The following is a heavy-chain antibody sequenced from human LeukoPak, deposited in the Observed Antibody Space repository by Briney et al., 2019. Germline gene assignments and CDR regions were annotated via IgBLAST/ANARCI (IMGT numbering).Heavy chain of an antibody. CDR2: IYYSGST. CDR1: GGSISSSSYY. CDR3: ARLGYDFWSGYYYFDY. D-gene: IGHD3-3*01. V-gene: IGHV4-39*01. Sequence: SETLSLTCTVSGGSISSSSYYWGRIRQPPGKGLEWIGSIYYSGSTYYNPSLKSRVTISVDTSKNQFSLKLSSVTAADTAVYYCARLGYDFWSGYYYFDYWGQGTLVTVSS. J-gene: IGHJ4*02.